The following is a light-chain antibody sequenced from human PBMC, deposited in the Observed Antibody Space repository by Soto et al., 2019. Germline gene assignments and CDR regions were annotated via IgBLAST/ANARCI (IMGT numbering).Light chain of an antibody. CDR1: SSNIGNKD. J-gene: IGLJ1*01. V-gene: IGLV1-51*02. Sequence: QSVLTQPPSVSAAPGQKVTISCSGSSSNIGNKDVSWYQQLPRTAPKLLIYENNKRPSGIPDRFSGSKSGTSGTLGITGLQTGDEADYYCGTWDSGLSAHVFGTGTKVTVL. CDR2: ENN. CDR3: GTWDSGLSAHV.